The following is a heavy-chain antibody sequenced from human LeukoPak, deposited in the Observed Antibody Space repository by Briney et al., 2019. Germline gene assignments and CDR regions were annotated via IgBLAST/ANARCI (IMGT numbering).Heavy chain of an antibody. D-gene: IGHD6-19*01. V-gene: IGHV3-23*01. Sequence: PGGSLRLSCAASGFTFSSYAMSWVRQAPGKGLEWVSAISGSGGSTYYADSVKGRFTISRDNSKNTPYLQMNSLRAEDTAVYYCAKVGRKYDPRIAVAQGYFDYWGQGTLVTVSS. CDR2: ISGSGGST. J-gene: IGHJ4*02. CDR1: GFTFSSYA. CDR3: AKVGRKYDPRIAVAQGYFDY.